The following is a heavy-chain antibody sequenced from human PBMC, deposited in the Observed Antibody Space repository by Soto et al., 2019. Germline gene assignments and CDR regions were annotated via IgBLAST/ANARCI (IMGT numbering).Heavy chain of an antibody. D-gene: IGHD4-17*01. CDR1: GGSISSTSYY. J-gene: IGHJ4*02. V-gene: IGHV4-39*01. CDR2: IYYSGST. Sequence: QLQLQESGPGLAKPSETLSLICTVSGGSISSTSYYWGWIRQPPGKGLEWIGNIYYSGSTSYNSSLKRRVTISGDASKTQFSLKLSSVTAADTALYYCARLTVSRGFAYWGQGTLVSVSS. CDR3: ARLTVSRGFAY.